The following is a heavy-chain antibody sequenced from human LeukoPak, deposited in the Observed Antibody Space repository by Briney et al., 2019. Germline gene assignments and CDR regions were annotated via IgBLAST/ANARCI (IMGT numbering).Heavy chain of an antibody. Sequence: GGSLRLSCGASGFTFSSYSMSWVRQAPGKGLEWAPSISSSSTYIYYVDSVKGRFTISRDDAKNSLYLQMNSLRAEDTALYYCARDWSGDDYWGQGTLVTVSS. CDR3: ARDWSGDDY. CDR1: GFTFSSYS. D-gene: IGHD3-3*01. CDR2: ISSSSTYI. J-gene: IGHJ4*02. V-gene: IGHV3-21*01.